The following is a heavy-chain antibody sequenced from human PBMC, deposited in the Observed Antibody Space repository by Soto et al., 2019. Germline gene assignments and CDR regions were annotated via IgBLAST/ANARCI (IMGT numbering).Heavy chain of an antibody. CDR3: ARDLVPYCSGGTCYGSL. J-gene: IGHJ4*02. D-gene: IGHD2-15*01. CDR2: ISSSGSYI. V-gene: IGHV3-21*01. Sequence: GLSLRLSCAASGFTFSSYGMNWVRQAPGKGLEWVSSISSSGSYISYADSVKGRFTISRDNAKNSLYLQMNSLRAEDAAVYSCARDLVPYCSGGTCYGSLWGQGTLVTVSS. CDR1: GFTFSSYG.